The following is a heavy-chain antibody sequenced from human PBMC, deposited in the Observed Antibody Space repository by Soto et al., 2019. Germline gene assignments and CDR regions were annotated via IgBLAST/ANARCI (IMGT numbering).Heavy chain of an antibody. J-gene: IGHJ4*02. V-gene: IGHV4-59*01. CDR3: ARVGGSSSL. CDR2: IYYSGST. CDR1: GGSISSYY. Sequence: QVQLQESGPGLVKPSETLSITCTVSGGSISSYYWSWIRQPPGKGLEWIGYIYYSGSTNYNPSLKSRVTISVDTSKNQFSLKLSSLTAADTAVYYCARVGGSSSLWGQGTLVTVSS. D-gene: IGHD6-6*01.